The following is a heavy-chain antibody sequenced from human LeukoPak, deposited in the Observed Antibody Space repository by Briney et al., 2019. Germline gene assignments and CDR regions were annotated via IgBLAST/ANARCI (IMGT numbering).Heavy chain of an antibody. CDR3: AKDQVEGYCSSTSCHPFDY. CDR2: ISGSGGST. J-gene: IGHJ4*02. D-gene: IGHD2-2*01. V-gene: IGHV3-23*01. CDR1: GFTFSSYA. Sequence: GGSLRLSCAASGFTFSSYAMSWVRQAPGKGLEWVSAISGSGGSTYYADSVKGRFTISRDNSKNTLYLQMNSLRAEDTAVYYCAKDQVEGYCSSTSCHPFDYWGQGTLVTVSS.